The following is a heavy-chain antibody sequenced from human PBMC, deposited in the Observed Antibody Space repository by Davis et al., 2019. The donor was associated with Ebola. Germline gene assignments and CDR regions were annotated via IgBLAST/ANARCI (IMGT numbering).Heavy chain of an antibody. V-gene: IGHV4-59*01. CDR1: GGSISSYY. J-gene: IGHJ5*02. D-gene: IGHD2-21*01. CDR3: ARVFRPGIPPNWFDP. CDR2: IYYSGST. Sequence: PSETLSLTCTVSGGSISSYYWSWIRQPPGKGLEWIGYIYYSGSTNYNPSLKSRVTISVDTSKNQFSLKLSSVTAADTAVYYCARVFRPGIPPNWFDPWGQGTLVTVSS.